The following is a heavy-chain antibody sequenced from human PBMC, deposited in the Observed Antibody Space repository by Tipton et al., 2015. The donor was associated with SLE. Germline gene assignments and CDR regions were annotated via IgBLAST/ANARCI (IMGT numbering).Heavy chain of an antibody. D-gene: IGHD1-26*01. CDR2: ISAKSGDT. CDR1: GYTFTNYG. V-gene: IGHV1-18*01. Sequence: QVQLVQSGAELKKHGASVRVSCKASGYTFTNYGIGWVRQDPGQGLEWMGWISAKSGDTHYAQKFQGRVTMTTDTSTSTAYMEVTSLTSDDTAVYYCARDSRGYCYFDSWGQGTLVTVSS. J-gene: IGHJ4*02. CDR3: ARDSRGYCYFDS.